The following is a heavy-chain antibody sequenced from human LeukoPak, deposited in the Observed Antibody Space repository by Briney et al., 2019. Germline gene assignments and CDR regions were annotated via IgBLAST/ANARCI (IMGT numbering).Heavy chain of an antibody. CDR3: ARGNWGLSGWYGAKGWFDP. J-gene: IGHJ5*02. CDR1: GYTFTSYY. Sequence: ASVKVSCKASGYTFTSYYMHWVRQAAGQGREWMGIINPSGGSTSYAQKFQGRVTMTRDMSTSTVYMELSSLRSEDTAVYYCARGNWGLSGWYGAKGWFDPWGQGTLVTVSS. CDR2: INPSGGST. D-gene: IGHD6-19*01. V-gene: IGHV1-46*01.